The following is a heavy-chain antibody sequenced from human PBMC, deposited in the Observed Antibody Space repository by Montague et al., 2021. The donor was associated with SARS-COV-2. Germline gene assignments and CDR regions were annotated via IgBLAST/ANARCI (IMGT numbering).Heavy chain of an antibody. CDR1: GGSISSGSYY. CDR3: ARVPPYYYDSSGYYSGAFDI. J-gene: IGHJ3*02. CDR2: IYTSGIT. D-gene: IGHD3-22*01. V-gene: IGHV4-61*02. Sequence: TLSLTCTVSGGSISSGSYYWSWIRQPTGKGLDWIGRIYTSGITNYNPSLKRLVAISVDTSKNQFSLTLSSVTAADTSVYYCARVPPYYYDSSGYYSGAFDIWGQGTMVTVSS.